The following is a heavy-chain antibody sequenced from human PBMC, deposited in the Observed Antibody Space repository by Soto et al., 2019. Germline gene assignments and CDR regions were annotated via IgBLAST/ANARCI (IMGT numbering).Heavy chain of an antibody. D-gene: IGHD3-16*01. CDR2: IKQDGSEK. V-gene: IGHV3-7*03. J-gene: IGHJ3*02. CDR1: AFTFSSYW. CDR3: ARDLFEAARRGEYAFDT. Sequence: XGSLILSCSASAFTFSSYWMSWVRQAPGKGLEWVANIKQDGSEKYYVDSVKGRFTISRDNAKNSLYLQMNSLRAEDTAVYYCARDLFEAARRGEYAFDTWGQGTMVTVSS.